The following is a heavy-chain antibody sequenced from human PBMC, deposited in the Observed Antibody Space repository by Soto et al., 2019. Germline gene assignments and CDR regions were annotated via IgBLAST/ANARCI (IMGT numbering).Heavy chain of an antibody. D-gene: IGHD1-7*01. CDR1: GXTLAGHY. CDR3: HTALSAQLLVFY. Sequence: VKVSCKASGXTLAGHYIHWGRQATEQGDERMGEIGTESGATRYAQKFQGRVTMTRDTSITTVYMELKNLSPLDTALYYCHTALSAQLLVFYWGQAPPATLAS. V-gene: IGHV1-2*02. J-gene: IGHJ4*02. CDR2: IGTESGAT.